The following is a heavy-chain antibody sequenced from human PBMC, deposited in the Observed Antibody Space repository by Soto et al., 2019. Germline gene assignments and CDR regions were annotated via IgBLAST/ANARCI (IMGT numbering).Heavy chain of an antibody. CDR2: IPYDGSSQ. CDR1: GFTFSTST. CDR3: ARLETRGSSARLAY. Sequence: QVPLVESGGGVVQPGRSLRLSCAASGFTFSTSTMHWVRQAPGKGLEWVAVIPYDGSSQYYADSVKGRFTISRDNSKNTLYLQVNNLRPEDTAIYYCARLETRGSSARLAYWGQGTLVTVSS. V-gene: IGHV3-30-3*01. J-gene: IGHJ4*02. D-gene: IGHD3-3*01.